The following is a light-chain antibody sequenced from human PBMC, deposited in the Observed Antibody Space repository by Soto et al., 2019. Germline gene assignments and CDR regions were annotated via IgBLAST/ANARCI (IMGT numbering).Light chain of an antibody. V-gene: IGKV3-20*01. CDR3: QQYGSSPYT. J-gene: IGKJ2*01. Sequence: EIVLTQSPGTLSLSPGERATLSCRASQSVRSNYLAWYQQKPGQAPRLLIYGASSRATGIPDRFSGTGSGTDFTLTISRLEPGDFAVYYCQQYGSSPYTFGQGTKLEIK. CDR1: QSVRSNY. CDR2: GAS.